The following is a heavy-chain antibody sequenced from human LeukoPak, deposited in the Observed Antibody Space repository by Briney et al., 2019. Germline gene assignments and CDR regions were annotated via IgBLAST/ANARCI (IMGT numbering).Heavy chain of an antibody. CDR2: INYSGST. Sequence: PSETLPLTCTVSGGSISSSSHYWGWIRQPPGKGLEWIGSINYSGSTYYNPSLWSRVTISVDASKNHFSLKLSSVTAADTAVYYCARLSSGSNQSHFDYWGQGTLVTVSS. CDR1: GGSISSSSHY. V-gene: IGHV4-39*02. D-gene: IGHD3-10*01. J-gene: IGHJ4*02. CDR3: ARLSSGSNQSHFDY.